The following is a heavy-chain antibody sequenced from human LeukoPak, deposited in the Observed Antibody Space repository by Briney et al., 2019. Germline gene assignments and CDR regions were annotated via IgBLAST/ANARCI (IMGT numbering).Heavy chain of an antibody. CDR2: IYRSGST. J-gene: IGHJ4*02. CDR1: NYSISNSLY. Sequence: PSETLSLTCSGSNYSISNSLYWGWLRQPPGKGLEWIGSIYRSGSTFYNPSLKSRVTISVDTSKNQFSLKLSSVTAADTAVYYCARLGGSYYADFDYWGQGTLVTVSS. D-gene: IGHD1-26*01. CDR3: ARLGGSYYADFDY. V-gene: IGHV4-38-2*02.